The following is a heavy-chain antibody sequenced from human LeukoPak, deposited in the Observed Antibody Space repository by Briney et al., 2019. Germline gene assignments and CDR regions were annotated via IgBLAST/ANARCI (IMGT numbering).Heavy chain of an antibody. CDR1: GGSIYSYY. J-gene: IGHJ4*02. CDR3: ARRGWLRNYFDY. V-gene: IGHV4-4*07. Sequence: ASETLSLTCTVSGGSIYSYYWSWIRQPAGKGLEWIGRIYTSGSTNYNPSLKSRVTMSVDTSKNQFSLKLSSVTAADTAVYYCARRGWLRNYFDYWGQGTLVTVSS. CDR2: IYTSGST. D-gene: IGHD5-12*01.